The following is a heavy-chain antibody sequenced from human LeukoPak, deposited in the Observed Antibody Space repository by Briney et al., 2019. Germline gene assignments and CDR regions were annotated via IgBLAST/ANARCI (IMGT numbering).Heavy chain of an antibody. CDR1: GYTFTSYG. Sequence: GASVKVSCKASGYTFTSYGISCVRQAPGQGLEWMGWISAYNGNTNYAQKLQGRVTMTTDTSTSTAYMELRSLRSDDTAVYYCARIYCSGGSCYPYVAFDIWGQGTMVTVSS. V-gene: IGHV1-18*04. CDR3: ARIYCSGGSCYPYVAFDI. D-gene: IGHD2-15*01. CDR2: ISAYNGNT. J-gene: IGHJ3*02.